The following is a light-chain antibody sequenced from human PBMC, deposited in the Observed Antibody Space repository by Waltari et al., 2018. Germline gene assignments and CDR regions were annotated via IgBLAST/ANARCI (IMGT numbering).Light chain of an antibody. CDR1: SSHIGSST. CDR2: SNN. CDR3: APWDDSLNGWV. J-gene: IGLJ3*02. V-gene: IGLV1-44*01. Sequence: QSVLTQPPSASGTPGQRVTISCSGSSSHIGSSTVNWYQQLPGAAPKLLIYSNNQRPSGVPARFSGSKSGTSASLAIDGLQSGDEADYYCAPWDDSLNGWVFGGGTKLTVL.